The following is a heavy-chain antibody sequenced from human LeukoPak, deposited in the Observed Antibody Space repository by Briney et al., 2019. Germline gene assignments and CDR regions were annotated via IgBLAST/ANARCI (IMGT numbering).Heavy chain of an antibody. V-gene: IGHV3-30*02. CDR3: AKDISGWYGSFAFDI. Sequence: PGGSLRLSWAASGFTFSSYGLHWVRQAPGKGLEWVAFIRYDGSNKYYADSVKGRFTISRDNSKNTLYLQMNSLRAEDTAVYYCAKDISGWYGSFAFDIWGQGTMVTVSS. CDR2: IRYDGSNK. D-gene: IGHD6-19*01. J-gene: IGHJ3*02. CDR1: GFTFSSYG.